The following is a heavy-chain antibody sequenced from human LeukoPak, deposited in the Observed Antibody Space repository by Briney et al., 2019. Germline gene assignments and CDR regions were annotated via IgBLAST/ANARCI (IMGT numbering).Heavy chain of an antibody. CDR1: GGSISSYY. CDR3: ARVPLRGSYYPPLAFDI. V-gene: IGHV4-59*01. J-gene: IGHJ3*02. CDR2: IYYSGST. D-gene: IGHD1-26*01. Sequence: PSETLSLTCTVSGGSISSYYWSWIRQPPGKGLEWIGYIYYSGSTNYNPSLKSRVTISVDTSKNQFSLKLSSVTAADTAVYYCARVPLRGSYYPPLAFDIWGQGTMVTVSS.